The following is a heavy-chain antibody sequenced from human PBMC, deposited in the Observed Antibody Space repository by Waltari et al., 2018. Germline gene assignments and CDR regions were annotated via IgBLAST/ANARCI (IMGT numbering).Heavy chain of an antibody. J-gene: IGHJ3*02. Sequence: QVQLQQWGAGLLKPSETLSLTCAVYGGSFSGYYWSWIRQPPGKGREWIGEINHSGSTNSKPSLKNRVTILFDTSKNQFSLKLRSVTAADTAVYYCARLHKGGVRPKVCAFDIWGQGTMVTVSS. CDR3: ARLHKGGVRPKVCAFDI. D-gene: IGHD3-16*01. V-gene: IGHV4-34*01. CDR2: INHSGST. CDR1: GGSFSGYY.